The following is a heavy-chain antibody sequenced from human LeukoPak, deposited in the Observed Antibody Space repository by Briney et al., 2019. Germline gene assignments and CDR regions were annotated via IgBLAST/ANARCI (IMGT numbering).Heavy chain of an antibody. CDR2: ISHSGST. D-gene: IGHD3-22*01. V-gene: IGHV4-34*01. CDR3: ARKGGRYYYDSSGYYYAY. J-gene: IGHJ4*02. CDR1: GGSFSGYY. Sequence: SETLSLTWAVYGGSFSGYYWSWIRQPPGKGLEWIGEISHSGSTNYNPSLKSRVTISVDTSKNQFSLKLSSVTAADTAVYYCARKGGRYYYDSSGYYYAYWGQGTLVTVSS.